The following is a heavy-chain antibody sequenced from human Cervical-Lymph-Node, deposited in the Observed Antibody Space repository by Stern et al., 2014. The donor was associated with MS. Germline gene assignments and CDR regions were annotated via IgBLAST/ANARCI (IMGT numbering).Heavy chain of an antibody. Sequence: VQLVESGSGLVKPSQTLSLTCAVSGGSISSGGYSWSRLRQPPGKGLEWIGYIYHSGSTSYNPSLNSRVTISVDTSKNHYSLQLSSVTAADTAVYYCARSSTVTPNAFDIWGQGTMVTVSS. D-gene: IGHD4-17*01. V-gene: IGHV4-30-2*01. CDR2: IYHSGST. CDR1: GGSISSGGYS. CDR3: ARSSTVTPNAFDI. J-gene: IGHJ3*02.